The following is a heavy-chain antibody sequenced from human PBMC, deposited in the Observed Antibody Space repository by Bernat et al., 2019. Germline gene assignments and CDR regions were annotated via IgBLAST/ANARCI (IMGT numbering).Heavy chain of an antibody. Sequence: QVQLVESGGGVVQPGGSLRLSCAASGFTFTSYAMHWVRQAPGKGLEWVAFISSDGANKNNADSVKGRFTVSRDNSNNTLYLQMNSLRAEDTAVYYCAREGYYYDSSGYSAAFDIWGQGTMVTVSS. CDR2: ISSDGANK. D-gene: IGHD3-22*01. CDR1: GFTFTSYA. J-gene: IGHJ3*02. V-gene: IGHV3-30*02. CDR3: AREGYYYDSSGYSAAFDI.